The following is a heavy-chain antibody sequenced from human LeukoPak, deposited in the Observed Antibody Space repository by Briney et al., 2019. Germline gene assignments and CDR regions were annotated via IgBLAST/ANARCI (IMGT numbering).Heavy chain of an antibody. CDR3: ARGRYGTISRGWFDP. Sequence: SETLFLTCTVSGGSISSYYWSWIRQPPGKGLEWIGYIYYSGSTNYNPSLKSRATISVDTSKKEISLKLSSVTAADTAVYYCARGRYGTISRGWFDPWGQGTLVTVSS. D-gene: IGHD1-14*01. CDR1: GGSISSYY. J-gene: IGHJ5*02. CDR2: IYYSGST. V-gene: IGHV4-59*01.